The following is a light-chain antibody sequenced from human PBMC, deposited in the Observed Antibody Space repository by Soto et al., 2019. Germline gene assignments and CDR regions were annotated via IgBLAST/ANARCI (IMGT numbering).Light chain of an antibody. V-gene: IGKV1-5*03. CDR2: KAS. J-gene: IGKJ1*01. CDR1: QSISSW. Sequence: DIQMTQSPSTLSASVGDRVTIICRASQSISSWLAWYQQKAGKAPKLLISKASNLDSGVPSRFSGSGSGTEFNLTISSLQPEDFATYYCQQYNSFIRTFGQGTKVDIK. CDR3: QQYNSFIRT.